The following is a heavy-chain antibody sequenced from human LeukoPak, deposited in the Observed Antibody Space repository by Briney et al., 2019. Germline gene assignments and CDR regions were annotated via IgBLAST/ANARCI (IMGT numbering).Heavy chain of an antibody. V-gene: IGHV4-39*07. CDR1: GGSISSSSYY. CDR2: IYYSGST. Sequence: SETLSLTCTVSGGSISSSSYYWGWIRQPPGKGLEWIGSIYYSGSTYYNPSLKSRVTISVDTSKNQFSLKLSSVTAADTAVYYCARAYYYDSSGYRSLFDFDHWGQGTLVTVSS. CDR3: ARAYYYDSSGYRSLFDFDH. D-gene: IGHD3-22*01. J-gene: IGHJ4*02.